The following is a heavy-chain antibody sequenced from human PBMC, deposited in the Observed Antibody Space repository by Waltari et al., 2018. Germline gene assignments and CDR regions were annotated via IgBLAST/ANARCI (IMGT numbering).Heavy chain of an antibody. D-gene: IGHD2-15*01. CDR3: ARHRPGGYGMDV. J-gene: IGHJ6*02. CDR2: ISTNDSRI. V-gene: IGHV3-74*01. Sequence: LQWVRQVPGKGRAWVSVISTNDSRIRYADSVKGRFTISRDNPKNTLYLQLNSLRAEDSAVYFCARHRPGGYGMDVWGRGTTVTVSS.